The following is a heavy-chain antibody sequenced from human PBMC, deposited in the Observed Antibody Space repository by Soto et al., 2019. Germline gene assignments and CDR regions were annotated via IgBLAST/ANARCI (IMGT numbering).Heavy chain of an antibody. CDR3: AKDHTWIQTRMDV. CDR1: GFTFSTFA. V-gene: IGHV3-23*01. D-gene: IGHD5-18*01. CDR2: ISGTGGTT. J-gene: IGHJ6*02. Sequence: EVQLLESGGGLVQPGGSLRLSCAASGFTFSTFAMNWVRQAPGKGLEWVSAISGTGGTTYFADSVKGRFTISRDNSKHTLLLQMNNLRAEDTAVYYCAKDHTWIQTRMDVWGQGTTVTVS.